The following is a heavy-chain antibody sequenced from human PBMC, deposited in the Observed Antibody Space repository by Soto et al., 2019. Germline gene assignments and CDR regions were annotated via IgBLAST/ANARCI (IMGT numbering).Heavy chain of an antibody. CDR2: INHSGST. Sequence: QVQLQQWGAGLLKPSETLSLTCAVYGGSFSGYYWSWIRQPPGKGLEWIGEINHSGSTNYNPFLKSRVTISVDTSKNQFSLKLSSVTAADTAVYYCAGGYGRNFDYWGQGTLVT. CDR3: AGGYGRNFDY. D-gene: IGHD3-10*01. CDR1: GGSFSGYY. J-gene: IGHJ4*02. V-gene: IGHV4-34*01.